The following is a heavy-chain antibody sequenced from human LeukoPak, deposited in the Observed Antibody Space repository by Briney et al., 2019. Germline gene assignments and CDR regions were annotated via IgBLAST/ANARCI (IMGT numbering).Heavy chain of an antibody. CDR1: GGSISSYY. CDR2: IYYSGST. D-gene: IGHD3-10*01. J-gene: IGHJ5*02. CDR3: ARDANYYGSGSYLSWFDP. V-gene: IGHV4-59*01. Sequence: SETLSLTCTVSGGSISSYYWSWIRQPPGKGLEWIGYIYYSGSTNYNPSLKSRVTISVDTSKNQFSLKLSSVTAADTAAYYCARDANYYGSGSYLSWFDPWGQGTLVTVSS.